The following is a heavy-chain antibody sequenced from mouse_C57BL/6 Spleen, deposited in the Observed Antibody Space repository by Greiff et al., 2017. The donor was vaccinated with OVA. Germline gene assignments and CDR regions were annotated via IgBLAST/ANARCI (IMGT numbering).Heavy chain of an antibody. V-gene: IGHV1-82*01. CDR1: GYAFSSSW. CDR2: IYPGDGDT. CDR3: ARCYYDYDNAMDY. D-gene: IGHD2-4*01. Sequence: QVQLKESGPELVKPGASVKISCKASGYAFSSSWMNWVKQRPGKGLEWIGRIYPGDGDTNYNGKFKGKATLTADKSSSTAYMQLSSLTSEDSAVYFCARCYYDYDNAMDYWGQGTSVTVSS. J-gene: IGHJ4*01.